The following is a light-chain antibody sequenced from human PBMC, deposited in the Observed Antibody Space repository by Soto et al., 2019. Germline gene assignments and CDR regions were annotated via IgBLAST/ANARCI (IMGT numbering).Light chain of an antibody. CDR3: QLFGSSPPMYT. V-gene: IGKV3-20*01. Sequence: EIVLTQSPGTLSLSPGERATLSCSASQSVSSNYLAWYQQRPGQAPRLLIYGASTRATGIPDRFSGSGSGTDFTLTISRLETEDFAVYCCQLFGSSPPMYTFGQGTKLEIK. J-gene: IGKJ2*01. CDR2: GAS. CDR1: QSVSSNY.